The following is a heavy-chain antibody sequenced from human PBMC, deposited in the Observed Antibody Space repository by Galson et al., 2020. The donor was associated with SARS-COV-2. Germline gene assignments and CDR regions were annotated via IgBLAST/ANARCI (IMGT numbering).Heavy chain of an antibody. CDR1: AGSISSSSYY. Sequence: SETLSLTCTVSAGSISSSSYYWGWIRQPPGKGLEWIGTLYYSGNTYYNPSLTSRVPISVDTSKNQFSPKLSSLTAADTAVYYCARQPGLFWYTAMVNWYFDLWGRGTLVTVSS. J-gene: IGHJ2*01. CDR3: ARQPGLFWYTAMVNWYFDL. V-gene: IGHV4-39*01. D-gene: IGHD5-18*01. CDR2: LYYSGNT.